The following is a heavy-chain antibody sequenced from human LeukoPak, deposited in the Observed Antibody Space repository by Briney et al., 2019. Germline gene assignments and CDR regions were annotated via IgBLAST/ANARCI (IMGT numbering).Heavy chain of an antibody. J-gene: IGHJ4*02. CDR2: INPNSGGT. CDR1: GYTFTGYF. Sequence: ASVKVSCMASGYTFTGYFMHWVRQAPGQGLGWMGRINPNSGGTNYAQKFQGRVTMTRHTSISTAYMELSRLRSDDTAVYYCARVRYSGYDLVYWGQGTLVTVSS. CDR3: ARVRYSGYDLVY. D-gene: IGHD5-12*01. V-gene: IGHV1-2*06.